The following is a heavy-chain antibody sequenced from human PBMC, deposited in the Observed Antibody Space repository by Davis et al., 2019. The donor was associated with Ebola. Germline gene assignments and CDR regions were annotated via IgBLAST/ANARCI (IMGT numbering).Heavy chain of an antibody. J-gene: IGHJ4*02. V-gene: IGHV3-9*01. D-gene: IGHD4-17*01. Sequence: SLKISCAASGFTLDGYAMHWVRQTPGKGLEWVSGISWNSGDIGYADSVKGRFTISRDNAKNTLYLQMNSLRAEDTAVYYCARDVDENGVYWGQGTLVTVSS. CDR2: ISWNSGDI. CDR3: ARDVDENGVY. CDR1: GFTLDGYA.